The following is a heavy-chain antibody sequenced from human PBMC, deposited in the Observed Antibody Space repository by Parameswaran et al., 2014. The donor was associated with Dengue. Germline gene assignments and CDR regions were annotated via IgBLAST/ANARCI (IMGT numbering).Heavy chain of an antibody. V-gene: IGHV4-31*02. J-gene: IGHJ6*02. Sequence: WIRQPPGKGLEWIGYIYYSGSTYYNPSLKSRVTISVDTSKNQFSLKLSSVTAADTAVYYCARDQGYGDYGGYYYYGMDVWGQGTTVTVSS. D-gene: IGHD4-17*01. CDR2: IYYSGST. CDR3: ARDQGYGDYGGYYYYGMDV.